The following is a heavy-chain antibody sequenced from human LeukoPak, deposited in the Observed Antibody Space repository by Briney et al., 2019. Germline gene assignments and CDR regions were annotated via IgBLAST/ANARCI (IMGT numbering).Heavy chain of an antibody. CDR2: ISGSGGST. CDR1: GFTFSSYA. J-gene: IGHJ4*02. V-gene: IGHV3-23*01. D-gene: IGHD2-21*02. Sequence: PGGSLRLSCAASGFTFSSYAMSWVRQAPGKGLEWVSAISGSGGSTYYADSVKGRFTISRDNSKNTLYLQMNSLRVEDTAVYYCANARLVVTAAEYWGQGTLVTVSS. CDR3: ANARLVVTAAEY.